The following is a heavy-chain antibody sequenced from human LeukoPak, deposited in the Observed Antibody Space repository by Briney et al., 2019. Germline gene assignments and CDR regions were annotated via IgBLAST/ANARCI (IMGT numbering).Heavy chain of an antibody. Sequence: PGGSLRLSCAASGFTLNSYSMNWVRQAPGKGLEWASYIRSSGDMIYYADSVKGRSTISRDIAKNSVYLQMNSLRDEDTAVYYCVRDPDALDYWGQGTPVTVSS. V-gene: IGHV3-48*02. CDR1: GFTLNSYS. J-gene: IGHJ4*02. CDR2: IRSSGDMI. CDR3: VRDPDALDY.